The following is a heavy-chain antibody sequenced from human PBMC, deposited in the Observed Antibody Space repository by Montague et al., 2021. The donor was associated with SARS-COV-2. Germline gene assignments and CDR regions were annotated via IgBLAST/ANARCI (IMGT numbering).Heavy chain of an antibody. J-gene: IGHJ3*02. D-gene: IGHD3-3*01. CDR3: ARGQVTIFGVLIMLPAAGAFDI. Sequence: SETLSLTCTVSGGSMSTVNYYWSWIRQPPGKGLEWIGEINHSGSTNYNPSLKSRVTISVDTSKNQFSLKLNSVSAADTAVYYCARGQVTIFGVLIMLPAAGAFDIWGQGTMVTVSS. CDR2: INHSGST. CDR1: GGSMSTVNYY. V-gene: IGHV4-34*01.